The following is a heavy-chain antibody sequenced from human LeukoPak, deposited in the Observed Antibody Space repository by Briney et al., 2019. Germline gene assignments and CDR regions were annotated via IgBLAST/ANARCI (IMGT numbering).Heavy chain of an antibody. Sequence: GASLRLSCAASGFTFSSYAMSWVRQAPGKGLEWVSAISGSGGSTYYADSVKGRFTISRDNSKDTLYLQMNSLRAEDTAVYYCAKQRYSGSYYDYWGRGTLVTVSS. CDR1: GFTFSSYA. J-gene: IGHJ4*02. V-gene: IGHV3-23*01. CDR3: AKQRYSGSYYDY. CDR2: ISGSGGST. D-gene: IGHD1-26*01.